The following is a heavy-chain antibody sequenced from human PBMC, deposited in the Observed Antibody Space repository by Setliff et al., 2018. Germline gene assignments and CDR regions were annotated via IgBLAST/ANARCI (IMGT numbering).Heavy chain of an antibody. Sequence: GGSLRLSCAASGFTFSDHWMHWVRQVPGKGLVWVSRINSEGSRTIYADSVRGRFTISRDNAKNSLYLQMNSLRAEDTAVYYCARLRKDYGDYYYFDYWGQGTLVTVSS. CDR1: GFTFSDHW. J-gene: IGHJ4*02. CDR2: INSEGSRT. V-gene: IGHV3-74*01. CDR3: ARLRKDYGDYYYFDY. D-gene: IGHD4-17*01.